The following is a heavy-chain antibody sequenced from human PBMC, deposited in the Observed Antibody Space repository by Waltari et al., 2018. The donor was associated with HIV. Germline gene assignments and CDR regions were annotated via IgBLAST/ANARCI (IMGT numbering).Heavy chain of an antibody. CDR2: IRRGNNEK. J-gene: IGHJ4*02. CDR1: GVEFRNYS. CDR3: VRDDPGYGPIDF. Sequence: DVYLVESGGGVVTMGGSIRLTCDSCGVEFRNYSLTWVRQSPMRGLEWVASIRRGNNEKNYLDSVRGRFVISRDNSESSVYLQMDSLREEDTATYFCVRDDPGYGPIDFWGQGTLVTV. V-gene: IGHV3-21*04. D-gene: IGHD3-10*01.